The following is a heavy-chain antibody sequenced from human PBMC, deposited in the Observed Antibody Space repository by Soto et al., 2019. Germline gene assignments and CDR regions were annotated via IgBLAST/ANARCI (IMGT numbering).Heavy chain of an antibody. CDR3: ARRGFVTIFGVVIIRGGWFDP. Sequence: ASVKVSCKASGYTFTSYDINWVRQATGQGLEWMGWMNPNSGNTGYAQKLQGRVTMTRNTSISTAYMELSSLRSEDTAVYYCARRGFVTIFGVVIIRGGWFDPWGQGTLVTVSS. J-gene: IGHJ5*02. CDR2: MNPNSGNT. CDR1: GYTFTSYD. V-gene: IGHV1-8*01. D-gene: IGHD3-3*01.